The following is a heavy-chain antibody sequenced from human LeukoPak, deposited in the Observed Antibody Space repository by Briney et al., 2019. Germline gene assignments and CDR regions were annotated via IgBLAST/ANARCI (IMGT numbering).Heavy chain of an antibody. V-gene: IGHV1-2*02. Sequence: GASVKVSCKASGYTFTDYYVHWVRQAPGQGLEWMGWINPYSGGTSYAQKFQGRVTMTRDTSISTAYMDLSRLRSDGTAVYYCARDSTERVRYFDGPGGSWGQGTLVTVSS. J-gene: IGHJ5*02. CDR2: INPYSGGT. CDR1: GYTFTDYY. D-gene: IGHD3-9*01. CDR3: ARDSTERVRYFDGPGGS.